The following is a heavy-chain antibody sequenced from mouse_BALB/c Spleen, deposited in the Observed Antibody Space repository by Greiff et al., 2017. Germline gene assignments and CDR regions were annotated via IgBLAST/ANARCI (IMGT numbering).Heavy chain of an antibody. CDR1: GYSFTSYW. V-gene: IGHV1-5*01. CDR2: IYPGNSDT. Sequence: EVKLQESGTVLARPGASVKMSCKASGYSFTSYWMHWVKQRPGQGLEWIGAIYPGNSDTSYNQKFKGKAKLTSVTSASTAYMELSSLTNEDSAVYYCTRSEVRPSHYYAMDYWGQGTSFTVSS. CDR3: TRSEVRPSHYYAMDY. D-gene: IGHD2-14*01. J-gene: IGHJ4*01.